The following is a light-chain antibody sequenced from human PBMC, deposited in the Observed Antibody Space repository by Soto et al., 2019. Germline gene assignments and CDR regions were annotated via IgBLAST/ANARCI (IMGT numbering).Light chain of an antibody. Sequence: IVMTQSPATLSVSPGERATLSCRASQNIYSNVAWYQQRPGQAPRLLIYRASTRAPGIPARFSGSGSGTEFTLTISSLQPDDFATYYCQQYNSYSRTFGQGTKVDIK. V-gene: IGKV3-15*01. CDR1: QNIYSN. CDR3: QQYNSYSRT. CDR2: RAS. J-gene: IGKJ1*01.